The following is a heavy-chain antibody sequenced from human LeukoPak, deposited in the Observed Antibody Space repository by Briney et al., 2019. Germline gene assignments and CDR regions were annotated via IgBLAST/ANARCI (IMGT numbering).Heavy chain of an antibody. D-gene: IGHD6-13*01. V-gene: IGHV1-2*02. Sequence: ASVKVSCKASGYTFTGYYMHWVRQAPGQGLEWMGWINPNSGGTNYAQKFQGRVTMTRDTSISTAYMELSRLRSDDTAVYYCAREIAAAGTAVNWFDPWGQGTLVTVSS. J-gene: IGHJ5*02. CDR3: AREIAAAGTAVNWFDP. CDR2: INPNSGGT. CDR1: GYTFTGYY.